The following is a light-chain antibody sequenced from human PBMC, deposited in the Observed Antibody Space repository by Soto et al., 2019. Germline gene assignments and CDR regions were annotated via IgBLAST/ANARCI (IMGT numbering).Light chain of an antibody. CDR3: QQYNNWPRAT. V-gene: IGKV3-15*01. CDR1: QSIDDK. Sequence: EIVMTQSPATLSVSPGERATLSCRAGQSIDDKLAWYQQRPGQAPRLLIYATSTRVAGIPARFSGSGSGTEFNLTISSLQSEDFGVYYCQQYNNWPRATFGGGTKVDIK. J-gene: IGKJ4*01. CDR2: ATS.